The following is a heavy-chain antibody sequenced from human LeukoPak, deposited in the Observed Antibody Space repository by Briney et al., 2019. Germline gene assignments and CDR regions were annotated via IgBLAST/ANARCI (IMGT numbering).Heavy chain of an antibody. V-gene: IGHV1-18*01. CDR3: ARDGTSADDY. J-gene: IGHJ4*01. D-gene: IGHD1-26*01. CDR1: GYTFSNFG. Sequence: ASVTLSCKTSGYTFSNFGINWVRQAIGQALERMGWISGNNDNPNYAQKFQGRFTVTTDSSTSTAYMEPRNLTFDDTAVYYCARDGTSADDYWGQGTLVTVPS. CDR2: ISGNNDNP.